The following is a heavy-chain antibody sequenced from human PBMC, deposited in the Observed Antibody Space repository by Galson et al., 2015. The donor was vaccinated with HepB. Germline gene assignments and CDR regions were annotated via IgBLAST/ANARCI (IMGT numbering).Heavy chain of an antibody. D-gene: IGHD3-10*01. J-gene: IGHJ5*02. CDR2: IYYSGST. Sequence: ETLSLTCTVSGGSISSYYWSWIRQPPGKGLEWIGYIYYSGSTNYNPSLKSRVTISVDTSKNQFSLKLSSVTAADTAVYYCARERGPVRKIWFDPWGQGTLVTVSS. V-gene: IGHV4-59*01. CDR1: GGSISSYY. CDR3: ARERGPVRKIWFDP.